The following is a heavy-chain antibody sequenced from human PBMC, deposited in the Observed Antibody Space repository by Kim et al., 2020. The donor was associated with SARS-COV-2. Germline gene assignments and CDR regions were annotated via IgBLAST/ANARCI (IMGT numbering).Heavy chain of an antibody. J-gene: IGHJ4*01. CDR1: GFMFRNYW. CDR2: INNDGSIT. V-gene: IGHV3-74*01. Sequence: GGSLRLSCAASGFMFRNYWMHWVRQAPGKGLVWVSYINNDGSITSYADSVRGRFTIYRDNARNTLYLKMDSLRADDTAVYYCARDRGEWRGNNPQMYWG. CDR3: ARDRGEWRGNNPQMY. D-gene: IGHD3-10*01.